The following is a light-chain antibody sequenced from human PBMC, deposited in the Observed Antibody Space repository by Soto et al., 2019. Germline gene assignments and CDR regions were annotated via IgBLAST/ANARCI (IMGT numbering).Light chain of an antibody. CDR1: QSINSRY. Sequence: EIVLTQSPGTLSLSPGERATLSCRASQSINSRYLAWYQQKPGQAPRLLIYGASSRATGITDRFSGSGSGTDFTLTISRLEPEEFAVYYCQQFGSSPGFTFGPGTKVDIK. V-gene: IGKV3-20*01. J-gene: IGKJ3*01. CDR2: GAS. CDR3: QQFGSSPGFT.